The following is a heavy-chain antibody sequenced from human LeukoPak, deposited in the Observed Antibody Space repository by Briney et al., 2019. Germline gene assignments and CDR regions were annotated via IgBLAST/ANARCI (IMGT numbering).Heavy chain of an antibody. CDR2: IRYDGSNK. CDR1: GFTFSSFG. D-gene: IGHD2-2*02. CDR3: AKRGYCSSTSCYTGLDY. V-gene: IGHV3-30*02. Sequence: GGSLRLSCAASGFTFSSFGMHWVRQAPGKGLEWVAFIRYDGSNKYYADSVEGRFTISRDNSKNTLYLQMNSLRAEDTAVYYCAKRGYCSSTSCYTGLDYWGQGTLVTVSS. J-gene: IGHJ4*02.